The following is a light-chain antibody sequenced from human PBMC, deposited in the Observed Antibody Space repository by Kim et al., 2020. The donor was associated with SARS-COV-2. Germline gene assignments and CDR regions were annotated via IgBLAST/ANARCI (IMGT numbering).Light chain of an antibody. CDR2: GAS. CDR3: QQYITRT. J-gene: IGKJ1*01. Sequence: EIVMTQSPATLSVSPGESVTLSCRASQGVRNNVAWYQQKPGQTPRLLIYGASARATDIPARFSGSGSGIEYTLTISSLQSDDSAVYYCQQYITRTFGQGTKVDIK. CDR1: QGVRNN. V-gene: IGKV3-15*01.